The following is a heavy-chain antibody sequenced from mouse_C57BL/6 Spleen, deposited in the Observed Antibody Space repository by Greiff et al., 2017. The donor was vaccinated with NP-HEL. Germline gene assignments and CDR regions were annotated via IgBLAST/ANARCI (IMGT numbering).Heavy chain of an antibody. CDR3: ARTPSLCSYGYWYFDV. V-gene: IGHV1-69*01. CDR2: IDPSDSYT. D-gene: IGHD1-1*01. J-gene: IGHJ1*03. CDR1: GYTFTSYW. Sequence: QVQLQQPGAELVMPGASVKLSCKASGYTFTSYWMHWVKQRPGQGLEWIGEIDPSDSYTNYNQKFKGKSTLTVDKSSSTAYMQLSSLTSEDSAVYYCARTPSLCSYGYWYFDVWGTGTTVTVSS.